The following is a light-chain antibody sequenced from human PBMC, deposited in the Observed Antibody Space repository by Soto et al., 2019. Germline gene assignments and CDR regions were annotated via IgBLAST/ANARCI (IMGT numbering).Light chain of an antibody. CDR2: TNN. V-gene: IGLV1-44*01. CDR1: NSNIGSNT. Sequence: QSVLTQPPSASGTPGQRVTISRSGSNSNIGSNTVNWFQQLPGTAPKLLIYTNNQRPSGVPDRFSGSKSGTSASLAVSGLQSEDEADYYCAAWDDSLNGYVFGTGTKLTVL. CDR3: AAWDDSLNGYV. J-gene: IGLJ1*01.